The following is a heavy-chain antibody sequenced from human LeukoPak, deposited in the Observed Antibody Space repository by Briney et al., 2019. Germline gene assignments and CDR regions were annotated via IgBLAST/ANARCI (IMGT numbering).Heavy chain of an antibody. J-gene: IGHJ4*02. Sequence: GGSLRLSCAASGFTFSSYAMSWVRQAPGRGLEWVSAISGSGGSTYYADSVKGRFTISRDNSKNTLYLQMNSLRAEDTAVYYCAKTTTIWFGELSTPNFDYWGQGTLVTVSS. V-gene: IGHV3-23*01. D-gene: IGHD3-10*01. CDR2: ISGSGGST. CDR1: GFTFSSYA. CDR3: AKTTTIWFGELSTPNFDY.